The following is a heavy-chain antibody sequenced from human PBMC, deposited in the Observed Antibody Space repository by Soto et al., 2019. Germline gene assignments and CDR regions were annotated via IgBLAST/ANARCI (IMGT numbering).Heavy chain of an antibody. Sequence: SETLSLTCAVSGVSIHNSHSFWGWIRQPPGKGLEFIANVYYSGGAHYNPSFKSRVTISVDTATTQVSLKLSSVTAADTALYYCAREEATAGGWFDPWGQGTLVTVSS. J-gene: IGHJ5*02. D-gene: IGHD4-4*01. V-gene: IGHV4-39*02. CDR2: VYYSGGA. CDR1: GVSIHNSHSF. CDR3: AREEATAGGWFDP.